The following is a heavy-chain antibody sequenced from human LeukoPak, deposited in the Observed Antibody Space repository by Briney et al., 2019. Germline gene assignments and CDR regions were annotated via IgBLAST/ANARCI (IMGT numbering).Heavy chain of an antibody. J-gene: IGHJ3*02. CDR1: GGSISSGGYS. CDR3: ARAYYGSGSLVGDAFDI. V-gene: IGHV4-30-2*01. Sequence: PSETLSLTCAVSGGSISSGGYSWSWIRQPPGKGLEWIGYIYHSGSTYYNPSLKSRVTISVDRSKNQFSLKLGSVTAADTAVYYCARAYYGSGSLVGDAFDIWGQGTMVTVSS. D-gene: IGHD3-10*01. CDR2: IYHSGST.